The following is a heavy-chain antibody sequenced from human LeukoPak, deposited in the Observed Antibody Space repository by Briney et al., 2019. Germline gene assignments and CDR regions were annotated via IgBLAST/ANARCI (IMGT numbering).Heavy chain of an antibody. Sequence: PGGSLRLSCVASGFTFSSYAMSWVRQAPGKGLQWVSAISGSGDSTYYADSVRGRFTISRDNSKNTLYLQMNSLRAEDTAVYYCAKGVWFGELLLWGQGTLVTVSS. CDR1: GFTFSSYA. CDR3: AKGVWFGELLL. V-gene: IGHV3-23*01. J-gene: IGHJ4*02. D-gene: IGHD3-10*01. CDR2: ISGSGDST.